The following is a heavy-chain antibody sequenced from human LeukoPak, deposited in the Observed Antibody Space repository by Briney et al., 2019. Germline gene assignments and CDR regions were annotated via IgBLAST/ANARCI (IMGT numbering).Heavy chain of an antibody. Sequence: PGGSLRLSCAASGFTFSRYAMHWVRLAPGKGLEWVAVITYEGAIKNYADSVKGRFTVSRDNSKNTLYLQMDGLSPGDTATYYCARDVIEEYQYQYRGGRCFDYWGQGSLVTVSS. J-gene: IGHJ4*02. V-gene: IGHV3-30*01. D-gene: IGHD2/OR15-2a*01. CDR2: ITYEGAIK. CDR1: GFTFSRYA. CDR3: ARDVIEEYQYQYRGGRCFDY.